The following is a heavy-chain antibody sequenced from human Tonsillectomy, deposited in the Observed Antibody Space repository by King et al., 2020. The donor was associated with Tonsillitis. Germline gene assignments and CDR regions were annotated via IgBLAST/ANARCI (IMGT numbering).Heavy chain of an antibody. Sequence: QLVQSGGGLVQPGRSLRLSCTASGFTFGDYAMSWFRQAPGKGLEWVGFIRSKAYGGTTEYAASVKGRFTISRDDSKSIAYLQMNSLKTEDTAVYYCTMPLLWFGELLQGYWGQGTLVTVSS. CDR3: TMPLLWFGELLQGY. D-gene: IGHD3-10*01. CDR2: IRSKAYGGTT. V-gene: IGHV3-49*03. J-gene: IGHJ4*02. CDR1: GFTFGDYA.